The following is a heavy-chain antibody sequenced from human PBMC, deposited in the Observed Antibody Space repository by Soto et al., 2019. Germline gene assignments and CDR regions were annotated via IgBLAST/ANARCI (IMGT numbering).Heavy chain of an antibody. Sequence: SETLSLTCTVSGGSISSSGGYYWIWIRQHPGKGLEWIGYIYYTGNAYYNPSLKSRVTISVDTSENQFSLRLNSVTAADTAVYFCARYNSGALDYWGQGTLVTVSS. CDR1: GGSISSSGGYY. D-gene: IGHD3-10*01. V-gene: IGHV4-31*03. CDR2: IYYTGNA. J-gene: IGHJ4*02. CDR3: ARYNSGALDY.